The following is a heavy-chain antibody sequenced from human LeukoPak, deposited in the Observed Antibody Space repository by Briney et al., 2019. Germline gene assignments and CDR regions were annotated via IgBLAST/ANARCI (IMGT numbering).Heavy chain of an antibody. CDR2: INPNSGGT. CDR3: ARDSGGSERYLDY. V-gene: IGHV1-2*02. D-gene: IGHD2-15*01. J-gene: IGHJ4*02. CDR1: GYTFTGYF. Sequence: ASVKVSCKASGYTFTGYFMHWVRQAPGQGLEWMGWINPNSGGTNYAQKFQGRVTMTRDTSISTAYMELSRLRSDDTAVYYCARDSGGSERYLDYWGQGTLVTVSS.